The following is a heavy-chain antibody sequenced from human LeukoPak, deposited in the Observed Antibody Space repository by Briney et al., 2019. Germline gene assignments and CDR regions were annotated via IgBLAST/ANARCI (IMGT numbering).Heavy chain of an antibody. CDR3: ARDSSSSTRG. CDR1: GFTFSRYW. Sequence: GGSLRLSCAASGFTFSRYWMSWVRQAPGKGLEWVANIKQDGSEKYYVDSVKGRFTISRDSAKNSLYLQMNSLRVEDTAVYYCARDSSSSTRGWGQGTLVTVSS. V-gene: IGHV3-7*01. D-gene: IGHD6-13*01. J-gene: IGHJ4*02. CDR2: IKQDGSEK.